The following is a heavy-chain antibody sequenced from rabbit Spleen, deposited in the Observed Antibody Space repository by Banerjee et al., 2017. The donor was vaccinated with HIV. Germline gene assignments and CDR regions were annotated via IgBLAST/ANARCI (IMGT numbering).Heavy chain of an antibody. CDR1: GFSFNSGYD. CDR3: ARDAGTSFSTYGMDL. Sequence: QSLEESGGGLVKPGASLTLTCKASGFSFNSGYDMRWVRQAPGKGLEWVACAYAGSSGGTYSATWAKGRFTISKTSSTTVTLQMTSLTAADTATYFCARDAGTSFSTYGMDLRGPGTLVTVS. J-gene: IGHJ6*01. V-gene: IGHV1S40*01. CDR2: AYAGSSGGT. D-gene: IGHD8-1*01.